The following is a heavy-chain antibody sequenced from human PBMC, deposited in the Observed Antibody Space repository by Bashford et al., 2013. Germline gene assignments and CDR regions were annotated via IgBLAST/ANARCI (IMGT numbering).Heavy chain of an antibody. D-gene: IGHD2/OR15-2a*01. Sequence: ASVKVSCKVSGYTLTELSMHWVRQAPGKGLEWMGGFDPEDGETIYAQKFQGRVTMTRDTSISTAYMELSRLRSDDTAVYYCARSFGLVIPDYWGQGTLVTVSS. J-gene: IGHJ4*02. CDR2: FDPEDGET. CDR3: ARSFGLVIPDY. CDR1: GYTLTELS. V-gene: IGHV1-24*01.